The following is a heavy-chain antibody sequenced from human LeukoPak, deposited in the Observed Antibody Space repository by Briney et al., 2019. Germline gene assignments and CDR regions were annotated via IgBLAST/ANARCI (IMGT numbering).Heavy chain of an antibody. CDR3: AKSDWFDP. CDR2: FKSDGSST. J-gene: IGHJ5*02. CDR1: GFTFSSYS. Sequence: GSLRLSCAASGFTFSSYSMNWVRQAPGKGLVWVSRFKSDGSSTSFADSVKGRFTISRDNAKNTVYLQMSSLRDEDTAVYYCAKSDWFDPWGQGTLVTVSS. V-gene: IGHV3-74*01.